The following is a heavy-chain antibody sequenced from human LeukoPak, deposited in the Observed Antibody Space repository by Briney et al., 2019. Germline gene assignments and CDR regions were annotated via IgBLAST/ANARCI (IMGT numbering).Heavy chain of an antibody. J-gene: IGHJ4*02. V-gene: IGHV3-21*01. CDR2: ISSSSSYI. CDR3: ARDLTFPSSAFDY. D-gene: IGHD3-16*01. Sequence: GGSLRLSCAASGFTFSSYSMNWVRQAPGKGLEWVSSISSSSSYIYYADSVKGRFTISRDNAKNSLYLQMNSLRAEDTAVYYCARDLTFPSSAFDYWGQGTLVTVSS. CDR1: GFTFSSYS.